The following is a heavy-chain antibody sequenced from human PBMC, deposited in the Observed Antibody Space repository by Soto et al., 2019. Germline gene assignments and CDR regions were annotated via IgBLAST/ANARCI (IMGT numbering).Heavy chain of an antibody. J-gene: IGHJ3*02. Sequence: HPGGSLRLSCAASGFTFSSYAMSWVRQAPGKGLEWVSAISGSGGSTYYADSVKGRFTISRDNSKNTLYLQMNSLRAEDTAVYYCAKEGLGGVAGKGDAFDIWGQGTMVTVSS. CDR2: ISGSGGST. CDR3: AKEGLGGVAGKGDAFDI. V-gene: IGHV3-23*01. CDR1: GFTFSSYA. D-gene: IGHD3-16*01.